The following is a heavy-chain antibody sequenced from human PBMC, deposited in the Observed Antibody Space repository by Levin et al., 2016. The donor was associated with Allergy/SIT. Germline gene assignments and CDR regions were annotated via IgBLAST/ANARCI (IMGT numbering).Heavy chain of an antibody. CDR1: GDSVGSAY. J-gene: IGHJ2*01. V-gene: IGHV4-59*02. Sequence: SETLSLTCTVSGDSVGSAYFSWIRQPPGKGLEWIGSIYYSGTTNYSPPFKSRVTFSVDMSKNQLSLRLGSVTAADTAVYFCAKDAGAEDLGYFNLWGRGTLVTV. D-gene: IGHD7-27*01. CDR3: AKDAGAEDLGYFNL. CDR2: IYYSGTT.